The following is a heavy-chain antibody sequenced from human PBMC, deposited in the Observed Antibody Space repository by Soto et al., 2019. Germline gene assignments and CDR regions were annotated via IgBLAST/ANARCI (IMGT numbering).Heavy chain of an antibody. CDR1: GYTFTSYG. CDR2: ISAYNGNT. V-gene: IGHV1-18*01. D-gene: IGHD3-3*01. J-gene: IGHJ4*02. CDR3: ARGRYDFGSGYRNPQIDY. Sequence: ASVKVSCKASGYTFTSYGISWVRQAPGQGLEWMGWISAYNGNTNYAQKLQGRVTMTTDTSTSTAYMELRSLRSDDTAVHYCARGRYDFGSGYRNPQIDYWGKGTLGTVSS.